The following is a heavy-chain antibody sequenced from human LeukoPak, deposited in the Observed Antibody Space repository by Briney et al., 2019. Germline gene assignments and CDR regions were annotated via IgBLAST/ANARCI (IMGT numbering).Heavy chain of an antibody. CDR2: ISAYNGNT. CDR1: GYTFTSYG. D-gene: IGHD3-9*01. CDR3: ARDRGGLRYFDWLSWFDP. V-gene: IGHV1-18*01. J-gene: IGHJ5*02. Sequence: ASVKVSCKASGYTFTSYGINWVRQAPGQGLEWMGWISAYNGNTNYAQKLQGRVTMTTDTSTSTAYMELRRLRSDDTAVYYCARDRGGLRYFDWLSWFDPWGQGTLVTVSS.